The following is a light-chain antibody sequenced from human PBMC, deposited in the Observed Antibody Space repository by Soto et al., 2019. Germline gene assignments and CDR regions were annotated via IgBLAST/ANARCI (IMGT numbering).Light chain of an antibody. CDR1: QSVSSY. CDR2: DAS. V-gene: IGKV3-11*01. Sequence: EIVLTQSPATLSLSPGETATLSCRASQSVSSYLAWYQQKPGQAPRLLIYDASNRATGIPARFSGSGSGTDFTLTIGSLEPEDFAVYYCQQRSNWPRTFGQGTKVEI. J-gene: IGKJ2*01. CDR3: QQRSNWPRT.